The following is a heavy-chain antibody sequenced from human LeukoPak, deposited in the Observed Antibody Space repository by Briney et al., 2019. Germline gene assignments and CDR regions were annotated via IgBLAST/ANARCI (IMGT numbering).Heavy chain of an antibody. CDR3: ARLIAPKRYYDSSGYKYYFDY. J-gene: IGHJ4*02. CDR2: INHSGST. V-gene: IGHV4-34*01. CDR1: GGSFSNYY. Sequence: SETLSLTCAVYGGSFSNYYWSWIRQPPGKGLEWIGEINHSGSTNYNPSLKSRVTISVDTSKNQFSLKLSSVTAADTAVYYCARLIAPKRYYDSSGYKYYFDYWGQGTLVTVSS. D-gene: IGHD3-22*01.